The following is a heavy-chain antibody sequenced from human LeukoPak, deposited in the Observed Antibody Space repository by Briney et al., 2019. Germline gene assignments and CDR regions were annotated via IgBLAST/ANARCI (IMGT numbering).Heavy chain of an antibody. Sequence: LRLSCAASGFTFDDYAMHWVRQPPGKGLEWIGYIYYSGSTNYNPSLKSRVTISVDTSKNQFSLKLSSVTAADTAVYYCARTTEAHSWRTRYYDYYMDVWGKGTTVTVSS. J-gene: IGHJ6*03. D-gene: IGHD6-13*01. CDR2: IYYSGST. CDR3: ARTTEAHSWRTRYYDYYMDV. CDR1: GFTFDDYA. V-gene: IGHV4-59*01.